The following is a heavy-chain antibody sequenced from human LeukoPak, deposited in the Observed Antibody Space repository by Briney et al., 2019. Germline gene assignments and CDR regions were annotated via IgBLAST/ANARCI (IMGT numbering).Heavy chain of an antibody. D-gene: IGHD3-3*01. CDR2: ISSSGSTI. Sequence: PGGSLRLSCAASGFTFSDYYMSWIRQAPGKGLEWVSYISSSGSTIYYADSVKGRFTISRDNAKNSLYLQMNSLRAEDTAVYYCARAGLRFLEWLLHEYFDYWGQGTLVTVSS. CDR3: ARAGLRFLEWLLHEYFDY. J-gene: IGHJ4*02. CDR1: GFTFSDYY. V-gene: IGHV3-11*01.